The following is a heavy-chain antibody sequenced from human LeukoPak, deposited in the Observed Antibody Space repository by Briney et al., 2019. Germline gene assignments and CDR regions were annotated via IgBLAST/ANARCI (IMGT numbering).Heavy chain of an antibody. J-gene: IGHJ4*02. Sequence: GSLRLSCAASGFTFSSYVVHWVRQAPGKGLEWVGDVSYNRSNKSSETSVNGIFTTSRDNSKNTLYLKMNSLRPEATAVYYCAKHSYYGSGSYFYFDYWGQGTLVTVSS. CDR3: AKHSYYGSGSYFYFDY. V-gene: IGHV3-30*18. D-gene: IGHD3-10*01. CDR1: GFTFSSYV. CDR2: VSYNRSNK.